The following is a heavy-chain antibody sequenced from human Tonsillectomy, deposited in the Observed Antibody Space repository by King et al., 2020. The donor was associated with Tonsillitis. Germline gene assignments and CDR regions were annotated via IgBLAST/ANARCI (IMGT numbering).Heavy chain of an antibody. Sequence: VQLVESRAEVKKPGESLKISCKGSGYSFTSYWIGWVRQMPGKGLEWMGIIYPGDSDTRYSPSFQGQVTISADKSISTAYLQWSSLKASDTAMYYCARPFNSDVVVAATGHDAFDIWGQGTMVTVSS. CDR1: GYSFTSYW. CDR2: IYPGDSDT. V-gene: IGHV5-51*01. J-gene: IGHJ3*02. CDR3: ARPFNSDVVVAATGHDAFDI. D-gene: IGHD2-15*01.